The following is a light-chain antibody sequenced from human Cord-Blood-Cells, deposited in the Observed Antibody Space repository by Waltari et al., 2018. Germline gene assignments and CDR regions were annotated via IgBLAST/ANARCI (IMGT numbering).Light chain of an antibody. CDR2: AAS. J-gene: IGKJ2*01. CDR1: QGIKND. Sequence: AIQMTQSPSSLSASVGDRVTITCRASQGIKNDLGWYQPKPGKAPKLLIYAASSVQRGFPSRFSGSASGTDFTLTISSLQPEDFATDYCLQDYNYPYTFGQGTKLEIK. V-gene: IGKV1-6*01. CDR3: LQDYNYPYT.